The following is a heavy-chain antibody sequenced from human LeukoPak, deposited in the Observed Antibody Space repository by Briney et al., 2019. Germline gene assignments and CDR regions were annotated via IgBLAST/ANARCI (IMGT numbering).Heavy chain of an antibody. J-gene: IGHJ4*02. CDR3: ARAEDTAMVTPYFDY. D-gene: IGHD5-18*01. CDR2: IYYSGST. Sequence: KSSETLSLTCTVSGGSISSYYWSWIRQPPGQGMEWIGYIYYSGSTNYNPSLKSRVTISVDTSKNQFSLKLSSVTAADTAVYYCARAEDTAMVTPYFDYWGQGTLVTVSS. CDR1: GGSISSYY. V-gene: IGHV4-59*12.